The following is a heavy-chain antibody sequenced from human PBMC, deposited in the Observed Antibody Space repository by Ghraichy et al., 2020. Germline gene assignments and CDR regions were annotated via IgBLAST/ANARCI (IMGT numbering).Heavy chain of an antibody. CDR2: INHSGST. CDR1: GGSFSGYY. Sequence: SETLSLTCAVYGGSFSGYYWSWIRQPPGKGLEWIGEINHSGSTNYNPSLKSRVTISVDTSKNQFSLKLSSVTAADTAVYYCARGIVAVYSSSWKGRFDPWGQGTLVTVSS. D-gene: IGHD6-13*01. V-gene: IGHV4-34*01. CDR3: ARGIVAVYSSSWKGRFDP. J-gene: IGHJ5*02.